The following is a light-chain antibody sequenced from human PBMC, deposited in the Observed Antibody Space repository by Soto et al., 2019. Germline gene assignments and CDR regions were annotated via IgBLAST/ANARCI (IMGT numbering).Light chain of an antibody. J-gene: IGKJ2*01. Sequence: DIQMTQFPSTLSASVGDRVTITCRASQTTNTWLAWYQQKPGTAPKLLIYDASSLEGGVPSSFSASGSGTEFTLTISSLQPDDLATYYCQQYISDPYTFGQGTKVEIK. CDR1: QTTNTW. V-gene: IGKV1-5*01. CDR3: QQYISDPYT. CDR2: DAS.